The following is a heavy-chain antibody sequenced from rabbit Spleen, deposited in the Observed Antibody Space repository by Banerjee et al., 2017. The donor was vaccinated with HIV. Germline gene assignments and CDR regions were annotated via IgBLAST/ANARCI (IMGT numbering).Heavy chain of an antibody. D-gene: IGHD1-1*01. CDR1: GFAFSSKYC. J-gene: IGHJ2*01. CDR2: INTSDGDT. CDR3: ARNYVNTFDP. Sequence: QSLEESGGDLVKPGASLTLTCKASGFAFSSKYCICWVRQAPGKGLEWIACINTSDGDTDYANWPKGRFTIYKTSSTIVTLQMTGLTAADTATYFCARNYVNTFDPWGPGTLVTVS. V-gene: IGHV1S40*01.